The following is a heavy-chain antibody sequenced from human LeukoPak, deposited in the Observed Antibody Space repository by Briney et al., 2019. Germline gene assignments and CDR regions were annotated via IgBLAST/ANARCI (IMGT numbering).Heavy chain of an antibody. V-gene: IGHV1-18*01. Sequence: AAAVKVSFTASGFTFTTYGVSWVRPAPGQGLEWMGWISAYNGQTSYAQKFQGRVTMTTDTATRTGYMEARSLRFDDTAVYYCARDRTGRIIDFDFWGQGTLVPVPS. CDR3: ARDRTGRIIDFDF. J-gene: IGHJ4*02. CDR2: ISAYNGQT. CDR1: GFTFTTYG. D-gene: IGHD3-16*02.